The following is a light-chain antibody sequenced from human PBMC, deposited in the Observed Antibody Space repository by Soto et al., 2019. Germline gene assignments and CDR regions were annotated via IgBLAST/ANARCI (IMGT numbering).Light chain of an antibody. CDR3: QQSYSTPFT. CDR1: QTVDSNF. V-gene: IGKV3-20*01. Sequence: DIVLTQSPGTLSLSPGERATLSCRASQTVDSNFLAWYQQKPGQAPRLLIYAASTRATGIPDRFSGSGSGTDFTLTISSLQPEDFATYYCQQSYSTPFTFGPGTKVDIK. J-gene: IGKJ3*01. CDR2: AAS.